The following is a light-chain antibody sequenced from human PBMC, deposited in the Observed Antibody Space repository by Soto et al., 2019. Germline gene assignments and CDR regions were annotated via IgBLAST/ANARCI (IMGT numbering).Light chain of an antibody. J-gene: IGLJ3*02. Sequence: QSVLTQPPSASATPGQRVTISCSGSSSDIGSNTVHWYQQLPGTAPKLLIYDNNQRPSGVPDRFSGSKSGTSASLAISGLQSEDESEYDCAAWGGGLSGWVFRGGTKLTVL. CDR1: SSDIGSNT. CDR2: DNN. V-gene: IGLV1-44*01. CDR3: AAWGGGLSGWV.